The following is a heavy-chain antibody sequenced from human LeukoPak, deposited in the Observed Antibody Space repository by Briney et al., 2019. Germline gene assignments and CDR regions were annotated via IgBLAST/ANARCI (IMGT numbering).Heavy chain of an antibody. V-gene: IGHV1-18*01. D-gene: IGHD5-24*01. Sequence: GASVKVSCKASGYTFTSYGISWVRQAPGQGLEWMGWICAYNGNTNYARKLQGRVTMTRDTSLSTVYMELSSLRSDDTAVYYCATHTNRGWLHSSPFFDYWGQGTLVTVSS. CDR1: GYTFTSYG. CDR2: ICAYNGNT. J-gene: IGHJ4*02. CDR3: ATHTNRGWLHSSPFFDY.